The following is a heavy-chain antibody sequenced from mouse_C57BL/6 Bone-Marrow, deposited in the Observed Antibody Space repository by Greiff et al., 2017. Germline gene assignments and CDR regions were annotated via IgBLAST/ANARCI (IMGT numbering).Heavy chain of an antibody. CDR1: GYTFTSYW. CDR3: ANYDYGTFGV. Sequence: QVQLKESGAELVKPGASVKLSCKASGYTFTSYWMHWVKQRPGQGLEWIGMIHPNSGSTNYNEKFKSKATLTVDKSSSTAYMQLSSLTSEDSAVYYCANYDYGTFGVWGTGTTVTVSS. J-gene: IGHJ1*03. D-gene: IGHD2-4*01. V-gene: IGHV1-64*01. CDR2: IHPNSGST.